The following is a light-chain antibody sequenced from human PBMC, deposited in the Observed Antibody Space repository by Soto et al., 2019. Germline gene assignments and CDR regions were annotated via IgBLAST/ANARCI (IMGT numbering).Light chain of an antibody. CDR1: SSDIGGYSY. Sequence: HSALTQPACVSGSPGQSITISCAGTSSDIGGYSYVSWYQQHPGKAPKLVIYDVTNRPSGVSNRFSGSKSGNTASLTISGLQAEDEADYYCSSYTTSSTLEFGGGTKLTVL. CDR3: SSYTTSSTLE. CDR2: DVT. J-gene: IGLJ2*01. V-gene: IGLV2-14*01.